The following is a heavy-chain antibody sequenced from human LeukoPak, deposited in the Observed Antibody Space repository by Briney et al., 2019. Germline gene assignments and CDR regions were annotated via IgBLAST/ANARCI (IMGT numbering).Heavy chain of an antibody. V-gene: IGHV4-30-2*03. J-gene: IGHJ3*02. CDR1: GGSISSGGYS. D-gene: IGHD1-1*01. CDR3: ARHGLGTTGTTDAFDI. CDR2: FYSSGST. Sequence: SETLSLTCAVSGGSISSGGYSWSWLRQPPGKGLEWIGSFYSSGSTYYNPSLKSRVTIFVDTSKNQFSLKLSSVTAADTAVFYCARHGLGTTGTTDAFDIWGQGTMVTVSS.